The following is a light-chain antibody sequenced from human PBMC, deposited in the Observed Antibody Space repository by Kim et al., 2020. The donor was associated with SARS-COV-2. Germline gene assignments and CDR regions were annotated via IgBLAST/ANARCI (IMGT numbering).Light chain of an antibody. CDR2: LGS. J-gene: IGKJ3*01. V-gene: IGKV2-28*01. CDR1: QSLLHSNGYNY. CDR3: MQALHTPPIT. Sequence: IVMTQSPLSLPVTPGEPASISCRSSQSLLHSNGYNYVDWYRQKPGQSPQLLIYLGSNRAFGVPDRFSGSGSGTDFTLKISRLEAEDLPVYYCMQALHTPPITFGPGTKVDIK.